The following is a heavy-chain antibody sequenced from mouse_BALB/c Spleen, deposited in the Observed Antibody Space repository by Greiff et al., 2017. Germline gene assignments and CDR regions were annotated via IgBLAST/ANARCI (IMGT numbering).Heavy chain of an antibody. V-gene: IGHV1-54*03. CDR3: ATYGRGAMDY. J-gene: IGHJ4*01. CDR2: INPGSGGT. D-gene: IGHD1-1*02. Sequence: VQLQQSGAELVRPGTSVKVSCKASGYAFTNYLIEWVKQRPGQGLEWIGVINPGSGGTNYNEKFKGKATLTADKSSSTAYMQLSSLTSDDSAVYFCATYGRGAMDYWGQGTSVTVSS. CDR1: GYAFTNYL.